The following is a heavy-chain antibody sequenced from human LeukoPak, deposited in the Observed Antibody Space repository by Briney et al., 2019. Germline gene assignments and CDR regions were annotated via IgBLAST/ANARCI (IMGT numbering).Heavy chain of an antibody. CDR1: GGSISSYY. Sequence: KSSETLSLTRTASGGSISSYYWSWIRQPPGKGLEWIGYIYYSGMTNYNPSLKSRVTIPLDTSKNQFSLKLSSVTAADTAVYYCASADYDDYYIDFWGQGTLVTVSS. V-gene: IGHV4-59*01. CDR2: IYYSGMT. J-gene: IGHJ4*02. CDR3: ASADYDDYYIDF. D-gene: IGHD4-17*01.